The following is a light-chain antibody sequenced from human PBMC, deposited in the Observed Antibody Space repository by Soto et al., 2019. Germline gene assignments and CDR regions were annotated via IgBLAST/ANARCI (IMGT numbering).Light chain of an antibody. CDR3: NSYTTTSSWV. Sequence: QSVLTQPASVSGSPGQSITISCTGTSSDVGGYNYVSWYQQHPGKAPKLIIYEVTNRPSGVSNRFSGSKSGNTASLTISGLHAEDEADYYCNSYTTTSSWVFGGGTKLTVL. J-gene: IGLJ3*02. CDR1: SSDVGGYNY. V-gene: IGLV2-14*01. CDR2: EVT.